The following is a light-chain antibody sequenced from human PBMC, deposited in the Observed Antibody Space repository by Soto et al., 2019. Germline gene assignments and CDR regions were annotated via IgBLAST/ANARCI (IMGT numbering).Light chain of an antibody. J-gene: IGKJ1*01. CDR3: QQYGSSPRT. V-gene: IGKV3-20*01. CDR1: QSISSNY. CDR2: GAS. Sequence: EIVLTQSPGTLSMSPGERATLSCRASQSISSNYLAWYQQKPGQAPRLLIYGASSRATGIPDRFSGSGSGTDVTLTSSRLEAEEFAVYYCQQYGSSPRTFGQGTKVEFK.